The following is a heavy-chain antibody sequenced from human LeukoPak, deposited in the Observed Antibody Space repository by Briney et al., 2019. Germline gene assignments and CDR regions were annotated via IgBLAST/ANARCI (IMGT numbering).Heavy chain of an antibody. CDR3: AKNRGHCVDGVCHNYYYMDV. V-gene: IGHV3-23*01. Sequence: GGSLRLPCAASGFTFSTYAMSWVRQAPGKGLEWDSAISGSGSNTYYADSVKGRFTISRDNSKNTLYLQMNSLRAEDTAVYYCAKNRGHCVDGVCHNYYYMDVWGRGTTVTVSS. CDR1: GFTFSTYA. D-gene: IGHD2-8*02. J-gene: IGHJ6*03. CDR2: ISGSGSNT.